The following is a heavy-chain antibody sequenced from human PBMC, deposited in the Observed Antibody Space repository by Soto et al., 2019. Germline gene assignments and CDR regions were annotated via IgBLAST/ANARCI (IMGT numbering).Heavy chain of an antibody. J-gene: IGHJ6*02. CDR1: GGTLHSYS. CDR3: ARVWIQLGSYYYGMDV. V-gene: IGHV1-69*13. Sequence: GGSVEVSRQASGGTLHSYSISLVGQGPGQGLEWMGGIIPIFGTANYAQKFQGRVTITADESTSTAYMELSSLRSEDTAVYYCARVWIQLGSYYYGMDVWGQGTTVTVSS. D-gene: IGHD5-18*01. CDR2: IIPIFGTA.